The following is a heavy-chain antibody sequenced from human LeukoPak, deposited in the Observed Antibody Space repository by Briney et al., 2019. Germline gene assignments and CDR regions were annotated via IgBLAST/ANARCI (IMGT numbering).Heavy chain of an antibody. V-gene: IGHV4-34*01. CDR3: ARTGSVVAGTPYYYYGMDV. CDR1: GGSFSGYY. CDR2: INHSGST. J-gene: IGHJ6*02. D-gene: IGHD6-19*01. Sequence: KASETLSLTCAVYGGSFSGYYWSWIRQPPGKGLEWIGEINHSGSTNYNPSLKSRVTISVDRSKNQFSLKLSSVTAADTAVYYCARTGSVVAGTPYYYYGMDVWGQGTTVTVSS.